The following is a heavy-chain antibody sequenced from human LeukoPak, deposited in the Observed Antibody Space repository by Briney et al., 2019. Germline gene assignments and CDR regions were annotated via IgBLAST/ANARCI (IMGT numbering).Heavy chain of an antibody. CDR3: TRGGWDLLGVSGGYFDC. CDR1: GFTFGDYA. J-gene: IGHJ4*02. V-gene: IGHV3-49*04. CDR2: IRSKAYGGTA. D-gene: IGHD1-26*01. Sequence: PGGSLRLSCTASGFTFGDYAMSWVRQAPGKGLEWVSFIRSKAYGGTAEYAASVKGRFTISRDDSKSIAYLLMNSLKTEDTAVYYCTRGGWDLLGVSGGYFDCWGQGTLVTVSS.